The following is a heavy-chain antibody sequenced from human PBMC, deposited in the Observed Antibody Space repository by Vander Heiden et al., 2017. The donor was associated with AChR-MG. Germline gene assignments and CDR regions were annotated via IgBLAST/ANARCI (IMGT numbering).Heavy chain of an antibody. D-gene: IGHD6-19*01. CDR3: AKAGSSGWYYFDY. CDR2: ISWDSGSI. J-gene: IGHJ4*02. CDR1: GLTFDDYA. V-gene: IGHV3-9*01. Sequence: DVQLVQLGGGLVQLDRFLTLSCTATGLTFDDYAMHWVRQAPGKGLEWVSGISWDSGSIGYADSVKGRFTISRDNAKNSLYLQMNSLRAEDTALYYCAKAGSSGWYYFDYWGQGTLVTHSS.